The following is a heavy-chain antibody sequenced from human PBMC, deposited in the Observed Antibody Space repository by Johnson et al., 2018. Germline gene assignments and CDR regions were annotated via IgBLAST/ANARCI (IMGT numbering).Heavy chain of an antibody. CDR2: IYPGDSDT. Sequence: VLLVQSGAEVKKXGESLKISCKGSGYSFTSYWIGWVRQMPGKGLEWMGIIYPGDSDTRYSPSFQGQVTISADKSISTAYLQWSSLKASGTAMYYCARPHVGRGYRIEYFQHWGQGTLVTVSS. J-gene: IGHJ1*01. D-gene: IGHD3-22*01. CDR3: ARPHVGRGYRIEYFQH. CDR1: GYSFTSYW. V-gene: IGHV5-51*01.